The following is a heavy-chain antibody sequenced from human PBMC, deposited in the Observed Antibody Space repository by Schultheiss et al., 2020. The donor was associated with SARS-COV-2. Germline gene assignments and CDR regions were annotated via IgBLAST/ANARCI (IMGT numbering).Heavy chain of an antibody. CDR1: GGSISSSSYY. CDR3: ARNLGFSDY. CDR2: IYYSGST. V-gene: IGHV4-39*01. J-gene: IGHJ4*02. Sequence: GSLRLSCTVSGGSISSSSYYWGWIRQPPGKGLEWIGSIYYSGSTYYNPSLKSRVTISVDTSKNQFSLKLSSVTAADTAVYYCARNLGFSDYWGQGTLVTVSS. D-gene: IGHD3-10*01.